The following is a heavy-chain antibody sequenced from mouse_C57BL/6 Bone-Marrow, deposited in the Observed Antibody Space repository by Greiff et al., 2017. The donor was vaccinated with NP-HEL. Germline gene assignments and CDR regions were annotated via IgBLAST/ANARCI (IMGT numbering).Heavy chain of an antibody. CDR3: ARHYYSNYFDY. J-gene: IGHJ2*01. V-gene: IGHV5-6*01. D-gene: IGHD2-5*01. CDR1: GFTFSSYG. Sequence: DVHLVESGGDLVKPGGSLKLSCAASGFTFSSYGMSWVRQTPDKRLEWVATISSGGSYTYYPDSVKGRFTISRDNAKNTLYLPMSSLKSEDTAIYYCARHYYSNYFDYWGQGTTLTVSS. CDR2: ISSGGSYT.